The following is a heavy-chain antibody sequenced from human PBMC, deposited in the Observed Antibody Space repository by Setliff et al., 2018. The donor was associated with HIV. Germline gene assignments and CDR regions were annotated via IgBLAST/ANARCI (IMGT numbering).Heavy chain of an antibody. V-gene: IGHV3-74*01. D-gene: IGHD3-3*01. CDR3: ARGPQYNFWGGYLGL. CDR1: GLTFSNYW. CDR2: IDSDGSDT. J-gene: IGHJ4*02. Sequence: GGSLRLSCVASGLTFSNYWMHWVRQAPGKGLVWVSRIDSDGSDTDYADSVRGRFTISRDNAKNTLYLQTTSLRAEDTAVYYCARGPQYNFWGGYLGLWGRGTLVTVS.